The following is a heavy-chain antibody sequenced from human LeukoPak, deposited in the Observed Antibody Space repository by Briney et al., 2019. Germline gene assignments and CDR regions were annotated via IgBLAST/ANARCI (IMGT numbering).Heavy chain of an antibody. V-gene: IGHV4-34*01. D-gene: IGHD3-22*01. CDR1: GGSFSGYY. CDR2: INHSGST. Sequence: SETLSLTCAVYGGSFSGYYWSWIRQPPGKGLEWIGEINHSGSTNYNPSLKSRVTISVDTSKNQFSLKLSSVTAADTAAYYCARGHRTYYYDSSGYYGYYYYGMDVWGQGTTVTVSS. CDR3: ARGHRTYYYDSSGYYGYYYYGMDV. J-gene: IGHJ6*02.